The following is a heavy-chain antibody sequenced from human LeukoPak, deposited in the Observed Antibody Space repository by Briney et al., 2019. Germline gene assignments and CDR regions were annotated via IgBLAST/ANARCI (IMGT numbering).Heavy chain of an antibody. D-gene: IGHD1-26*01. J-gene: IGHJ4*02. CDR1: GFTFSSYA. V-gene: IGHV3-30-3*01. CDR3: ARALFSGSYYPSLGY. CDR2: ISYDGSNK. Sequence: GGSLRLSCAASGFTFSSYAMHWVRQAPGKGLEWVAVISYDGSNKYYADSVKGRFTISRDNSKNTLYLQMNSLRAEDTAVYYCARALFSGSYYPSLGYWGQGTLVTVSS.